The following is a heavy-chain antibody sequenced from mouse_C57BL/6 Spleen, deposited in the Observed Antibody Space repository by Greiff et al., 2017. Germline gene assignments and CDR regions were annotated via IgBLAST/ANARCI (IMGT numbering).Heavy chain of an antibody. Sequence: EVQLQQSGAELVRPGASVKLSCTASGFNIKDYYMHWVKQRPEQGLEWIGRIDPEDGDTEYAPKFQGKATMTADTSSNTAYLQLRSLTSEDTAVYYCTKWLLRLGYAMDYWGQGTSVTVSS. V-gene: IGHV14-1*01. CDR1: GFNIKDYY. CDR3: TKWLLRLGYAMDY. D-gene: IGHD2-3*01. J-gene: IGHJ4*01. CDR2: IDPEDGDT.